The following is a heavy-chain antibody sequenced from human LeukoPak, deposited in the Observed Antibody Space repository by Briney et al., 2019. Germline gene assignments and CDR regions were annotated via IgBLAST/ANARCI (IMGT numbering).Heavy chain of an antibody. CDR1: GFTFSSYW. D-gene: IGHD3-22*01. CDR3: AKDIQASVSSGLDY. CDR2: ISTDGTYT. Sequence: GGSLRLSCAASGFTFSSYWMHWVRQAPGKGLVWVSRISTDGTYTEYADSVKGRFTISRDNAKNSLYLQMNSLRAEDTALYYCAKDIQASVSSGLDYWGQGTLVTVSS. V-gene: IGHV3-74*03. J-gene: IGHJ4*02.